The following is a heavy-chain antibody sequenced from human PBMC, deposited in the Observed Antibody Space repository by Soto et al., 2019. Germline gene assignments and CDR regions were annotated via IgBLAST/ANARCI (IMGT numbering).Heavy chain of an antibody. CDR3: ARVVWGTYRQYNWFDP. J-gene: IGHJ5*02. D-gene: IGHD3-16*02. CDR2: IYYSGST. V-gene: IGHV4-30-4*01. Sequence: QVQLQESGPGLVKPSQTLSLTCTVSGGSISSGDYYWSWIRQPPGKGLEWIGYIYYSGSTYYNPSLKSRVNISVDTSKNQFSLKLSSVTAADTAVYYCARVVWGTYRQYNWFDPWGQGTLVTVSS. CDR1: GGSISSGDYY.